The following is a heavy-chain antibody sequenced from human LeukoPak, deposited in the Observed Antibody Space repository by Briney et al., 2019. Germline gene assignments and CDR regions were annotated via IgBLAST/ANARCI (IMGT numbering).Heavy chain of an antibody. CDR1: GFTVSSNY. J-gene: IGHJ6*02. D-gene: IGHD2-2*01. CDR2: IYSGGST. CDR3: ARASRYCSSTSCCSGNYYYGMDV. V-gene: IGHV3-53*01. Sequence: GGSLRLSCAASGFTVSSNYMSWVRQAPGKGLEWVSVIYSGGSTYYADSVKGRFTISRDNSKNTLYLQMNSLRAEDTAVYYCARASRYCSSTSCCSGNYYYGMDVWGQGTTVTVSS.